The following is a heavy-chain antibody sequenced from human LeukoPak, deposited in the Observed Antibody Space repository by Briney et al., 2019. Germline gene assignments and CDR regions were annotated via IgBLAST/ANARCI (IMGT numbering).Heavy chain of an antibody. CDR2: MNPNSGNT. Sequence: ASVKVSCKASGYTFTSYDINWVRQATGQGLEWMGWMNPNSGNTGYAQKFQGRVTMTRNTSISTAYMELSSLRSEDTAVCYCARIVVVYYYYYMDVWGKGTTVTISS. J-gene: IGHJ6*03. V-gene: IGHV1-8*01. CDR1: GYTFTSYD. CDR3: ARIVVVYYYYYMDV. D-gene: IGHD2-2*01.